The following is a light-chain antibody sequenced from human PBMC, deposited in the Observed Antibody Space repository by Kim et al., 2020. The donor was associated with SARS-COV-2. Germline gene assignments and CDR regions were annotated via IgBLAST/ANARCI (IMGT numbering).Light chain of an antibody. V-gene: IGLV2-8*01. Sequence: GRSVTISCTGTSNDVGRFDYVSWYQKHPGKAPKLIIFEVRQRPSGVPDRFSGSKSNNTASLTVSGLQAEDEAYYYCTSYFAYNIFVFGTGTKVTVL. CDR2: EVR. CDR3: TSYFAYNIFV. CDR1: SNDVGRFDY. J-gene: IGLJ1*01.